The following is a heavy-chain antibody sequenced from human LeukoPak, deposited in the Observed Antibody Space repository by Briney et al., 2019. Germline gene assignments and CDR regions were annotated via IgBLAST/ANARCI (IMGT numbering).Heavy chain of an antibody. V-gene: IGHV3-30*18. CDR3: AKELSGVLASFEY. Sequence: GGSLRLSCAASGFTFSSYGMHWVRQAPGKGLEWVAITSYDESYKNYADSVKGRFTISRDNSKNTLYLQMNSLRADDTAVYYCAKELSGVLASFEYWGQGTLVTVSS. D-gene: IGHD2-15*01. J-gene: IGHJ4*02. CDR1: GFTFSSYG. CDR2: TSYDESYK.